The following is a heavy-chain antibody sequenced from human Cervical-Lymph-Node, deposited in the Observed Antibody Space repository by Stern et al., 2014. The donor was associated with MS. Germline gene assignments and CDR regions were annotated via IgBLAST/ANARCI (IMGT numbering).Heavy chain of an antibody. CDR2: VFPCGSDF. J-gene: IGHJ4*02. CDR3: ARQRYFDY. CDR1: GYTFTSYW. Sequence: EVQLVESGPEVKRPGESLKISCQASGYTFTSYWIGWVRQVPGKGLEWIALVFPCGSDFRYSPSFQGRATISADKSSSTAYLQWNNLKAAATAIYYCARQRYFDYWGQGTLVTVSS. V-gene: IGHV5-51*01.